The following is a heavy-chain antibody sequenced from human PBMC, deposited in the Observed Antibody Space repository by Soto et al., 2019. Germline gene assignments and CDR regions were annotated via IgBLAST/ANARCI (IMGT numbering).Heavy chain of an antibody. CDR1: GGSFSGYY. CDR2: INHSGST. Sequence: QVQLQQWGAGLLKPSETLSLTCAVYGGSFSGYYWSWIRQPPGKGLEWIGEINHSGSTNYNPSLKSRVTISVDTSKSQFSLKLSSVTAADAAVYYCAREMGNAFDIWGQGTMVTVSS. J-gene: IGHJ3*02. CDR3: AREMGNAFDI. D-gene: IGHD1-26*01. V-gene: IGHV4-34*01.